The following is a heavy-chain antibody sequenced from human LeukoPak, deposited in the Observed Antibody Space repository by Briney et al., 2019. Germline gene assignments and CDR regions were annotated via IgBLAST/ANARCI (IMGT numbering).Heavy chain of an antibody. V-gene: IGHV3-48*01. D-gene: IGHD3-3*01. CDR2: ISSSSSTI. CDR1: GFTFSSYS. CDR3: ARVVGGITIFGVVNAFDI. J-gene: IGHJ3*02. Sequence: PGGSLRLSCAASGFTFSSYSMNWVRQAPGTGLEWVSYISSSSSTIYYADSVKGRFTISRDNAKNSLYLQMNSLRAEDTAVYYCARVVGGITIFGVVNAFDIWGQGTMVTVSS.